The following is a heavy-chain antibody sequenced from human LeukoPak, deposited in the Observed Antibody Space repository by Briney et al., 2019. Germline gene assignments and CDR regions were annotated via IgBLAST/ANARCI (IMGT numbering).Heavy chain of an antibody. CDR3: ARLLSGN. Sequence: SCKASGYTFTSYAMNWVRQAPGKGLEWVAVISYDRSNKYYADSVKGRFTISRDNSKNTLYLQMNSLRAEDTAVYYCARLLSGNWGQGTLVTVSS. CDR2: ISYDRSNK. CDR1: GYTFTSYA. J-gene: IGHJ4*02. V-gene: IGHV3-30-3*01. D-gene: IGHD2-15*01.